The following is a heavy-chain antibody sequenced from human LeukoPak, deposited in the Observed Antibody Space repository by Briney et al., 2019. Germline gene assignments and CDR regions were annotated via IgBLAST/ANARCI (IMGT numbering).Heavy chain of an antibody. CDR2: ITGGDGAT. CDR3: ARDRSTDAISEY. Sequence: GGSLRLSCAVSGFTISTYTLTWVRQAPGKRPEWLSAITGGDGATYYADSVRGRFTISRDNSRNTLYLQMSGLRAEDTAVYYCARDRSTDAISEYWGQGTLVAVSS. J-gene: IGHJ4*02. CDR1: GFTISTYT. V-gene: IGHV3-23*01. D-gene: IGHD1-1*01.